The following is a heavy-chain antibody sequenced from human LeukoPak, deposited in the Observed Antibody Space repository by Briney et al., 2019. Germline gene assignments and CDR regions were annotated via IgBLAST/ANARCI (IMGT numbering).Heavy chain of an antibody. V-gene: IGHV4-34*01. CDR2: INHSGST. CDR3: ARGAEIDFQH. D-gene: IGHD3-22*01. Sequence: PSETLSLTCAVYGGSFSGYYWSGIRQPPGKGLEWMGEINHSGSTNYNPALQSRVTISVDTSKNQFSLKLSSVTAADTAVYYCARGAEIDFQHWGQGTLVTVSS. CDR1: GGSFSGYY. J-gene: IGHJ1*01.